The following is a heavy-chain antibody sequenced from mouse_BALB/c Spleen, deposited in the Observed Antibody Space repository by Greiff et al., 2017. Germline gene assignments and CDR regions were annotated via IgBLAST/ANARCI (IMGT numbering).Heavy chain of an antibody. J-gene: IGHJ3*01. V-gene: IGHV2-9*02. CDR1: GFSLTSYG. CDR2: IWAGGST. D-gene: IGHD1-1*01. CDR3: ARGDYGSSWSAY. Sequence: VQRVESGPGLVAPSQSLSITCTVSGFSLTSYGVHWVRQPPGKGLEWLGVIWAGGSTNYNSALMSRLSISKDNSKSQVFLKMNSLQTDDTAMYYCARGDYGSSWSAYWGQGTLVTVSA.